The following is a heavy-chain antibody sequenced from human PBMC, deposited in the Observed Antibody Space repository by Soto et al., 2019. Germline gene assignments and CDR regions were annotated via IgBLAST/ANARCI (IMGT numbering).Heavy chain of an antibody. CDR1: GFTFSSYA. V-gene: IGHV3-23*01. CDR3: AKDSILQQQLVEYFDY. J-gene: IGHJ4*02. D-gene: IGHD6-13*01. CDR2: ISGGGGST. Sequence: GGSLRLSCAASGFTFSSYAMSWVRQAPGKGLEWVSAISGGGGSTYYADSVKGRFTISRDNSKNTLYLQMNSLRAEDTAVYYCAKDSILQQQLVEYFDYWGQGTLVTVSS.